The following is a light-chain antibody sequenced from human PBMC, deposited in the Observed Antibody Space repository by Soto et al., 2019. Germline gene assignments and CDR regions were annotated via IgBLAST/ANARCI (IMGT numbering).Light chain of an antibody. V-gene: IGKV1-5*01. CDR3: HKYSSYCWT. J-gene: IGKJ1*01. CDR2: DAS. Sequence: DIQMTQSPSTLSASVGDRVTITCRASQSINSWLAWYQQKPEKAPQILIYDASTCNSAVPSRFSASGSGTEFTLIISSLQPDDFATYYCHKYSSYCWTLSQGTTVDIK. CDR1: QSINSW.